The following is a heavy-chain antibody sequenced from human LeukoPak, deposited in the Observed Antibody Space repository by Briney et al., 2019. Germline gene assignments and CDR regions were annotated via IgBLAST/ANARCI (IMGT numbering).Heavy chain of an antibody. CDR2: ISGSGGNT. D-gene: IGHD6-13*01. CDR3: AKGSLGSWYFFDY. CDR1: GFTFSSYA. J-gene: IGHJ4*02. Sequence: GGSLRVSCAASGFTFSSYAMSWVRQAPGKGPEWVSTISGSGGNTYYADSVKGRFTISRDNSKNTLWLQMNSLTAEDTALYYCAKGSLGSWYFFDYWGQGTLVAVSS. V-gene: IGHV3-23*01.